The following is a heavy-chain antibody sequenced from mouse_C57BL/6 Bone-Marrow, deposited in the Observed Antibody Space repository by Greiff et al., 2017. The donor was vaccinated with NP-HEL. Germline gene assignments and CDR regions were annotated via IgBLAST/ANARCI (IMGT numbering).Heavy chain of an antibody. Sequence: QVQLQQSGAELARPGASVKLSCKASGYTFTSYGISWVKQRTGQGLEWIGEIYPRSGNTYYNEKFKGKATLTADKSSSTAYMELRSLTSADSAVYFFPIDYGWAYWGQGTLVTVSA. CDR3: PIDYGWAY. D-gene: IGHD2-4*01. CDR1: GYTFTSYG. V-gene: IGHV1-81*01. CDR2: IYPRSGNT. J-gene: IGHJ3*01.